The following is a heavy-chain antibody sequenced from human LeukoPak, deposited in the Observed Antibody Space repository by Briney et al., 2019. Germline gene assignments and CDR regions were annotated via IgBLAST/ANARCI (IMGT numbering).Heavy chain of an antibody. CDR2: IYYSGST. J-gene: IGHJ4*02. Sequence: PSETLSLTCTVSGGSISSYYWSWIRQPLGKGLEWIGYIYYSGSTNYNPSLKSRVTISVDTSKNQFSLKLSSVTAADTAVYYCARGGYYDFWSGYYAFDYWGQGTLVTVSS. D-gene: IGHD3-3*01. CDR1: GGSISSYY. V-gene: IGHV4-59*01. CDR3: ARGGYYDFWSGYYAFDY.